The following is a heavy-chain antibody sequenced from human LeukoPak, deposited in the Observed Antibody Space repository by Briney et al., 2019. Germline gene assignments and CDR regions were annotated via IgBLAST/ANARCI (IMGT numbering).Heavy chain of an antibody. CDR1: GGSVSSGSYY. V-gene: IGHV4-61*01. CDR3: ARGPPYSGSYYGDAFDI. J-gene: IGHJ3*02. Sequence: ASETLPLTCTVSGGSVSSGSYYWSWIRQPPGKGLEWIGEINHSGSTNYNPSLKSRVTISVDTSKNQFSLKLSSVTAADTAVYYCARGPPYSGSYYGDAFDIWGQGTMVTVSS. CDR2: INHSGST. D-gene: IGHD1-26*01.